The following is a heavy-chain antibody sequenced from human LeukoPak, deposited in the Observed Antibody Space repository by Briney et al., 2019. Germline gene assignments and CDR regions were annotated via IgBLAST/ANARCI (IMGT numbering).Heavy chain of an antibody. J-gene: IGHJ6*02. CDR3: ARVVVAGTKDYYYYYGMDV. D-gene: IGHD6-19*01. V-gene: IGHV4-34*01. CDR1: GGSFSGYY. CDR2: INHSGST. Sequence: PSETLSLTCAVYGGSFSGYYWSWIRQPPGKGLEWIGEINHSGSTNYNPSLKSRVTISVDTSRNQFSLKLSSVTAADTAVYYCARVVVAGTKDYYYYYGMDVWGQGTTVTVSS.